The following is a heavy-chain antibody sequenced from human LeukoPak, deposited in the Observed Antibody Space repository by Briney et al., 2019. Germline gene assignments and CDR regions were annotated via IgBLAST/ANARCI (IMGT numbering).Heavy chain of an antibody. CDR2: IYYSQTI. J-gene: IGHJ5*01. V-gene: IGHV4-39*01. D-gene: IGHD5-12*01. CDR1: AASIRSSSHH. CDR3: VRHDGRGGATMGAFDS. Sequence: SETLSLTCTISAASIRSSSHHWGWIRHSPGKGLEWIGSIYYSQTIYYNPSLNSRVTISVVTSKDQFTLQLNSVTAADTAVYYCVRHDGRGGATMGAFDSWGQGSLVIVSS.